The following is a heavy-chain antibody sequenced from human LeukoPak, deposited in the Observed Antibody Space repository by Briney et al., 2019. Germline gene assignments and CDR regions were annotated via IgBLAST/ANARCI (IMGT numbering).Heavy chain of an antibody. Sequence: GGSLKLSCAASGFTFSTYWMHWVRQTPGRGLVWVSRINSDGSTVNYVDSVKGRFTISRDNAKNTLYLQMNSLRAEDTAMYYCARVGQGLDYWGQGTLVTVSS. V-gene: IGHV3-74*01. CDR3: ARVGQGLDY. CDR2: INSDGSTV. J-gene: IGHJ4*02. CDR1: GFTFSTYW.